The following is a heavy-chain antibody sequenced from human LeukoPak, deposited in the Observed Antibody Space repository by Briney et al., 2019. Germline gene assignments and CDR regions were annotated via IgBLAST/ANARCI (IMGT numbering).Heavy chain of an antibody. D-gene: IGHD6-13*01. Sequence: GGSLRLSCAASGFTFSDDYMSWIRQAPGKGLEWVSYISSSGSSIYYGDSVKGRFTISRDNANNSLYLQMNSMRADDTDMYYCARLKYTSSWHYFFDDWGQGTLVTVSS. CDR3: ARLKYTSSWHYFFDD. J-gene: IGHJ4*02. CDR1: GFTFSDDY. CDR2: ISSSGSSI. V-gene: IGHV3-11*04.